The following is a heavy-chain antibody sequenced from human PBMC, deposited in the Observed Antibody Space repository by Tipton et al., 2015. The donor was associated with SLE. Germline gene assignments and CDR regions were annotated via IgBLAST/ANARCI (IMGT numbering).Heavy chain of an antibody. CDR2: IHTSGTT. CDR1: GGSITSHY. CDR3: ARDRDGDDRDVLDI. D-gene: IGHD4-17*01. J-gene: IGHJ3*02. Sequence: TLSLTCTVSGGSITSHYWSWMRQPPGKGLEWIGNIHTSGTTKYNPSLKSRVTISVDTSKNHFSLKLRSVTAADTALYYCARDRDGDDRDVLDIWGQGTLVTVSS. V-gene: IGHV4-59*11.